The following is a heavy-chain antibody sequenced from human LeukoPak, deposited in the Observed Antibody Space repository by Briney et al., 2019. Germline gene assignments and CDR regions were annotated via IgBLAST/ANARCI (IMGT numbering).Heavy chain of an antibody. Sequence: GGSLRLSCAASGFTFSSYEMNWVRQAPGKGLEWVSYISSSGSTIYYADSVKGRFTISRDNAKNSLYLQMNSLRAEDTAVYYCARDPGYESWSPFWGGMDVWGNGTTVIVSS. V-gene: IGHV3-48*03. CDR3: ARDPGYESWSPFWGGMDV. CDR2: ISSSGSTI. CDR1: GFTFSSYE. J-gene: IGHJ6*04. D-gene: IGHD3-16*01.